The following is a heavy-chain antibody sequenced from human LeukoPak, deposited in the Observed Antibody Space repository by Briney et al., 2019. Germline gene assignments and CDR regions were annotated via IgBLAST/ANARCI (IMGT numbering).Heavy chain of an antibody. CDR1: GGSISSYY. D-gene: IGHD4-17*01. J-gene: IGHJ5*02. CDR2: IYYSGST. V-gene: IGHV4-59*08. CDR3: ARQYSNYGWFDP. Sequence: KPSETLSLTCTVSGGSISSYYWSWIRQPPGKGLEWIGNIYYSGSTNYNPSLNSRVSILVDTSKNQFSLKLTSVTASDTAVYYCARQYSNYGWFDPWGQGTLVTISS.